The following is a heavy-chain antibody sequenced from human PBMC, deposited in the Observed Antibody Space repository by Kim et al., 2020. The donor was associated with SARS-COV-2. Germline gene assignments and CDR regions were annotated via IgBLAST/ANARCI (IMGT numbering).Heavy chain of an antibody. V-gene: IGHV3-11*01. J-gene: IGHJ6*02. Sequence: YYADSVKGRVTISRDNAKNSLYLQMNSLRAEDTAVYYCARRGYYYYGMDVWGQGTTVTVSS. CDR3: ARRGYYYYGMDV.